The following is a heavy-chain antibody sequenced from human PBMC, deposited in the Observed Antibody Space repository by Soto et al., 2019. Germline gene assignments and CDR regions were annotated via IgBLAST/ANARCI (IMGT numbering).Heavy chain of an antibody. Sequence: GGSLRLSCASSGFTFISYAMSWVRQAPGKGLEWVSAISGSGGSTYYADSVKGRFTISRDNSKNTLYLQMNSLRAEDTAVYYCATKSFRGVHLYWGQGTLVTVSS. V-gene: IGHV3-23*01. D-gene: IGHD3-10*01. CDR1: GFTFISYA. CDR2: ISGSGGST. CDR3: ATKSFRGVHLY. J-gene: IGHJ4*02.